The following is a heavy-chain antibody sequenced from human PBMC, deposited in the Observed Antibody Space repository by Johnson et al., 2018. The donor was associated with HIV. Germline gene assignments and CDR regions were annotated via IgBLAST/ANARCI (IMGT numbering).Heavy chain of an antibody. J-gene: IGHJ3*02. CDR2: INSDGNSA. D-gene: IGHD3-22*01. CDR3: TRDRYYYDSSGYYDAFDI. Sequence: VQLVESGGGLVQPGGSLRLSCAASASTFSRYWMHWVRQAPGKGLVWVSRINSDGNSATYADSVKGRFTITRDNAKNTLYLQMNSLRAEDTAVYYCTRDRYYYDSSGYYDAFDIWGQGTMVTVSS. CDR1: ASTFSRYW. V-gene: IGHV3-74*01.